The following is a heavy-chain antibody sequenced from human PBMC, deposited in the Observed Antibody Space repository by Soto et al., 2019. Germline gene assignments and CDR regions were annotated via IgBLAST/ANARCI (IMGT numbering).Heavy chain of an antibody. D-gene: IGHD1-1*01. Sequence: ETLSLTCTVSGGSISSYYWSWIRQPPGKGLEWIGYIYYSGSTNYNPSLKSRVTISVDTSKNQFSLQLNSVTPEDTAVYYCARDRRNWNSGTMDVWGQGTTVTVSS. CDR3: ARDRRNWNSGTMDV. J-gene: IGHJ6*02. CDR2: IYYSGST. V-gene: IGHV4-59*12. CDR1: GGSISSYY.